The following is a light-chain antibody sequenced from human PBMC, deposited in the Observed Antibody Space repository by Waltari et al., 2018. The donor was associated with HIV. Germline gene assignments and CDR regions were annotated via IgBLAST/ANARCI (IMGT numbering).Light chain of an antibody. J-gene: IGLJ2*01. V-gene: IGLV1-47*01. CDR1: SSNIGRNY. CDR2: VTD. Sequence: QSVLTQPPSASGTPGQRVTISCSGSSSNIGRNYVYWYQQPPGTAPKLLIYVTDQRPAGVPDRFSESKSGTSASLAISGLRSEDEAEYYCAAWDDSLSATVFGGGTKLTVL. CDR3: AAWDDSLSATV.